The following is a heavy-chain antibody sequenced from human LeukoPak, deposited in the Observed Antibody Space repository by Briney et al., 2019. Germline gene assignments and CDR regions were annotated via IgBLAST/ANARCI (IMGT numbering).Heavy chain of an antibody. CDR1: GGSISSYY. CDR3: ARLPLDYDILTGYYDYFDY. Sequence: PSETLSLTCTVSGGSISSYYWSWIRQPPGKGLEWIGYIYYSGSTNYNPSLKSRVTISVDTSKNQFSLKLSSVTAAGTSVYYCARLPLDYDILTGYYDYFDYWGQGTLVTVSS. J-gene: IGHJ4*02. CDR2: IYYSGST. D-gene: IGHD3-9*01. V-gene: IGHV4-59*08.